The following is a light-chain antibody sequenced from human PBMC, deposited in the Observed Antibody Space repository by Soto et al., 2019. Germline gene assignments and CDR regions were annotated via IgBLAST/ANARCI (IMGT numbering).Light chain of an antibody. CDR2: EVS. CDR3: SSNTTSRAYV. CDR1: SSDVGAYHY. J-gene: IGLJ1*01. V-gene: IGLV2-14*01. Sequence: QSVLTQPASVSGSPGQSITISCTGTSSDVGAYHYVSWYQQQSGKAPKLMTHEVSNRPSGVSNRFSGSKSGNTASLTISGLQSEDEADYYYSSNTTSRAYVFIIGTKLTAL.